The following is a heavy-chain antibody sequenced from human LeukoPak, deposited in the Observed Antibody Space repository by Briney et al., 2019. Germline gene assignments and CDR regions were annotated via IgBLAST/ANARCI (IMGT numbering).Heavy chain of an antibody. J-gene: IGHJ5*02. CDR1: GGSFSGYY. Sequence: SETLSLTCAVYGGSFSGYYWSWIRQPPGKGLEWIGEINHSGSTNYNPSLKSRVTISVDTSKNQSSLKLSSVTAADTAVYYCARRGSFVVVVAATPDRYNWFDPWGQGTLVTVSS. D-gene: IGHD2-15*01. CDR3: ARRGSFVVVVAATPDRYNWFDP. V-gene: IGHV4-34*01. CDR2: INHSGST.